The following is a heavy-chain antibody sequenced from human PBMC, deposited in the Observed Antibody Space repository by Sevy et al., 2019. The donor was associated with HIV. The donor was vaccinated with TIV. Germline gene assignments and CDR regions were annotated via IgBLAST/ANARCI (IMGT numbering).Heavy chain of an antibody. Sequence: GGSLRLSCAASGFTSSNAWMSWVRQAPGKGLEWVGRIKSKTDGGTTDYAAPVKGRFTISRDDSKNTLYLQMNSLKTEDTAVYYCTTAGHYDSRGYYYDWYFDLWGRGTLVTVSS. D-gene: IGHD3-22*01. CDR2: IKSKTDGGTT. V-gene: IGHV3-15*01. CDR1: GFTSSNAW. J-gene: IGHJ2*01. CDR3: TTAGHYDSRGYYYDWYFDL.